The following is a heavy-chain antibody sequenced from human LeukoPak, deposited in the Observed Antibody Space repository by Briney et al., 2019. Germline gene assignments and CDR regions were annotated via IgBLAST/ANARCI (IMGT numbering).Heavy chain of an antibody. J-gene: IGHJ6*03. Sequence: ASVKVSCKASGGTFSSYAISWVRQAPGQGLEWMGGIIPIFGTANYAQKFQGRVTITTDESTSTAYMELSSLRSEDTAVYYCARTLRGYISSYYYYMDVWGKGTTVTVSS. D-gene: IGHD5-18*01. CDR2: IIPIFGTA. V-gene: IGHV1-69*05. CDR3: ARTLRGYISSYYYYMDV. CDR1: GGTFSSYA.